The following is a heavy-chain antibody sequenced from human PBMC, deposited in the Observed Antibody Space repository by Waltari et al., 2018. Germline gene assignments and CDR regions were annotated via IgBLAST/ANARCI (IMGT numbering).Heavy chain of an antibody. Sequence: QVQLQESGPGLVKPSETLSLTCAVSGGSFSSYWWSWLRQPPGKGLEWIGEINGNSGSTNYNPSLKSRVIIPKDASKNQFSLKLNSVTAADTAVYYCAREGSSGSYYDYWGQGVLVTVSS. CDR2: INGNSGST. CDR1: GGSFSSYW. CDR3: AREGSSGSYYDY. V-gene: IGHV4-59*12. D-gene: IGHD3-22*01. J-gene: IGHJ4*02.